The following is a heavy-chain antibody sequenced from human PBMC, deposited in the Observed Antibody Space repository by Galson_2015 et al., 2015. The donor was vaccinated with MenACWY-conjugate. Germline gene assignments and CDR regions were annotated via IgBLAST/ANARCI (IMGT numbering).Heavy chain of an antibody. CDR2: INGAGSAI. V-gene: IGHV3-48*03. CDR3: AREGIYGGRPFEF. D-gene: IGHD4-23*01. CDR1: GFTFSTYS. Sequence: SLRLSCAASGFTFSTYSMNWVRQAPGKGLEWLSYINGAGSAIYYADSVRGRFTISRDNAKNSLFLQMNSLRAEDTAIYYCAREGIYGGRPFEFWGQGTLVTVSS. J-gene: IGHJ4*02.